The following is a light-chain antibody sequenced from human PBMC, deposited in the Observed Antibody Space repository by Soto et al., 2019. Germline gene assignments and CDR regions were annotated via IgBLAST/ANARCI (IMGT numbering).Light chain of an antibody. V-gene: IGKV4-1*01. CDR1: RTLLNSSNNRNY. CDR3: QQYFSAPFT. Sequence: DTVMTQSPDSLAVSLDERATINCKSSRTLLNSSNNRNYVAWYQQKPGQPPKLLIYWSSTRESGVPDRFSGSGSGTDFTLTINSLQTEDVAVYYCQQYFSAPFTFGQGTKLEIK. J-gene: IGKJ2*01. CDR2: WSS.